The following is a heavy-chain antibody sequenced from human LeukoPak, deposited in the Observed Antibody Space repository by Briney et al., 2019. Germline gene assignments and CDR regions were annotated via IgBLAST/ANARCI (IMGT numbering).Heavy chain of an antibody. V-gene: IGHV4-59*01. D-gene: IGHD3-9*01. CDR1: GVSISSYY. CDR3: ARDHYDILAGYTYYFDY. Sequence: SETLSLTCTVSGVSISSYYWSWLRQPPGKGLEWIGYIYYSGSTNYNPSLKSRVTMSVDTSKNQFSLKLSSVTAADTAVYYCARDHYDILAGYTYYFDYWGQGTLVTVSS. J-gene: IGHJ4*02. CDR2: IYYSGST.